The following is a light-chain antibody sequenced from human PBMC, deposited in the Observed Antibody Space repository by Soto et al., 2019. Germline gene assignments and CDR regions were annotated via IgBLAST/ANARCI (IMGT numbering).Light chain of an antibody. Sequence: NFMLTQPHSVSESPGKTLTISCTRSRGSIASNYVQWYQQRPGSAPTPVIYEDNERPSGVPDRFSGSIDSSSNSASLTISGLKTDDEADYYCQSYHSGNVVFGGGTKLTVL. CDR3: QSYHSGNVV. V-gene: IGLV6-57*04. J-gene: IGLJ2*01. CDR1: RGSIASNY. CDR2: EDN.